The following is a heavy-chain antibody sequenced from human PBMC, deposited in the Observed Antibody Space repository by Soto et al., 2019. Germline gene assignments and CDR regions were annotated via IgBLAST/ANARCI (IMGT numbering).Heavy chain of an antibody. CDR2: ISGSGGST. D-gene: IGHD1-26*01. V-gene: IGHV3-23*01. Sequence: GGSLRLSCAASGFTFSSYAMSWVRQAPGKGLEWVSAISGSGGSTYYADAVKGRFTISRDNSKSTLYLQMNSLRAEDTAVYYCGKGRSYYYYYGVDVWGQGTTVPVSS. J-gene: IGHJ6*02. CDR1: GFTFSSYA. CDR3: GKGRSYYYYYGVDV.